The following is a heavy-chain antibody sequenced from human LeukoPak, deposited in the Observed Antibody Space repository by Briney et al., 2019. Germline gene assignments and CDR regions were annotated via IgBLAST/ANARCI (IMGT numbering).Heavy chain of an antibody. V-gene: IGHV3-48*01. CDR1: GFIFNNYG. CDR2: ISSISSTI. D-gene: IGHD1-26*01. Sequence: PGGSLRLSCAASGFIFNNYGMNWVRQAPGKGLEWVSYISSISSTIYYADSVEGRFTISRDNAKNSLYLQMNSLRAQDTAVYYCARDGMYSGSFDNWGQGTLVTVSS. J-gene: IGHJ4*02. CDR3: ARDGMYSGSFDN.